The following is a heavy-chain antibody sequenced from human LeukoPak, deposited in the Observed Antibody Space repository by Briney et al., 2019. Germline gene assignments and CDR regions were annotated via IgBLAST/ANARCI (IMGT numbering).Heavy chain of an antibody. D-gene: IGHD3-22*01. V-gene: IGHV3-30*04. CDR3: ARDLRGGYYDSSGFFGGLDY. Sequence: PGRSLRLSCATSGFTFIDYTMHWVRLAPGEGPEWVALVSSDGSDKQYAASVKGRFTISRDDSKNTVYLDMNTLKDEDTAVYYCARDLRGGYYDSSGFFGGLDYWGQGTLVTVSS. J-gene: IGHJ4*02. CDR1: GFTFIDYT. CDR2: VSSDGSDK.